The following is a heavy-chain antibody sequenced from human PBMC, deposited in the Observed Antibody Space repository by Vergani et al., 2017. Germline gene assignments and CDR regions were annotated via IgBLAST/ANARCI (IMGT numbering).Heavy chain of an antibody. J-gene: IGHJ6*02. CDR3: AKGQQGSGVYYCYGMDV. CDR1: GFTFDDYA. D-gene: IGHD6-13*01. V-gene: IGHV3-43D*04. Sequence: EVQLVESGGVVVQPGGSLRLSCAASGFTFDDYAMHWVRQAPGKGLEWVSLISWDGGSTYYADSVKGRFTISRDNSKNSLYLQMNSLRAEDTAVYYCAKGQQGSGVYYCYGMDVWGQGTTVTVSS. CDR2: ISWDGGST.